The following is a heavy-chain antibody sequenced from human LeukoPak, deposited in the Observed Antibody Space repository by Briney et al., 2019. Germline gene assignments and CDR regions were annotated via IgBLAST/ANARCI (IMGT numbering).Heavy chain of an antibody. V-gene: IGHV3-21*01. CDR1: GFTFSSYG. J-gene: IGHJ4*02. D-gene: IGHD1-26*01. CDR2: ISGSSSYI. Sequence: GGSLRLSCAASGFTFSSYGINWVRQAPGKGLEWVSSISGSSSYIYYADSVKGRFSISRDNAKNALYLQMNSLRAEDTAVYYCARDEVGRFDYWGQGTLVAVSS. CDR3: ARDEVGRFDY.